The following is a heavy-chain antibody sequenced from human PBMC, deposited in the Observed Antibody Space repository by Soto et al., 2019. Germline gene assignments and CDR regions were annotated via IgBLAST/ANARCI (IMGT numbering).Heavy chain of an antibody. J-gene: IGHJ2*01. CDR2: ISSSSSYI. CDR3: ARELRDVDWYFDL. CDR1: GFTFSSYS. D-gene: IGHD2-8*01. Sequence: EVQLVESGGGLVKPGGSLRLSCAASGFTFSSYSMNWVRQAPGKGLEWVSSISSSSSYIYYADSVKGRFTISRDNAKNSLYLQMNSLRAEDMAVYYCARELRDVDWYFDLWGRGTLVTVSS. V-gene: IGHV3-21*01.